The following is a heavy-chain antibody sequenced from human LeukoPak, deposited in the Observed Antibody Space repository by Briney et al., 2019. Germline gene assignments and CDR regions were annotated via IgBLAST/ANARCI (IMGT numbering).Heavy chain of an antibody. CDR2: INPNSGDT. D-gene: IGHD1-1*01. V-gene: IGHV1-2*02. CDR3: ARVEVQLERRYLFDY. CDR1: GYTFTGYY. Sequence: ASVKVSCKASGYTFTGYYMHWVRQAPGQGLEWMGWINPNSGDTNYAQKFQGRVTMTRDTSISTAYMELSRLRSDDTAVYYCARVEVQLERRYLFDYWGQGTLVTVSS. J-gene: IGHJ4*02.